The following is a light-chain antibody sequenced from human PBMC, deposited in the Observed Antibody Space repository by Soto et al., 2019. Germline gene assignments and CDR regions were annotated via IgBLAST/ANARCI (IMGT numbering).Light chain of an antibody. Sequence: DIQMTQSPSTLSGSVGDRVTITCRASQTISSWLAWYQQKPGKPPKVLIYGASNLQSGVPPRFSGSGSGTDFTLAISSLQTEDSATYYCLQDINYPWTFGQGTKVDIK. CDR2: GAS. V-gene: IGKV1-5*01. J-gene: IGKJ1*01. CDR3: LQDINYPWT. CDR1: QTISSW.